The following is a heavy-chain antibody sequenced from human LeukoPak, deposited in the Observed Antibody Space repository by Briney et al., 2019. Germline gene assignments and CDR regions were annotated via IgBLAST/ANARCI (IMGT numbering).Heavy chain of an antibody. CDR3: AKDLRPDGVDNFDH. CDR2: ILASGSPT. D-gene: IGHD2-8*01. CDR1: GFNFNSYT. V-gene: IGHV3-23*01. Sequence: GGSLRLSCAASGFNFNSYTMNRVRQAPGKGLQWVANILASGSPTYYADSVKGRFIISRDNSKNTVYLQMNSLRVEDTAIYYCAKDLRPDGVDNFDHWGQGILVTVSS. J-gene: IGHJ4*02.